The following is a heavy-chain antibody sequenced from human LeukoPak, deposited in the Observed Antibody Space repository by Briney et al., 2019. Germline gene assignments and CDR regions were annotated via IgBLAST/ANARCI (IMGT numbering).Heavy chain of an antibody. V-gene: IGHV3-23*01. CDR2: ISGSGGST. D-gene: IGHD3-22*01. CDR1: GFTFSSYA. Sequence: GGSLRLSCAASGFTFSSYAMSWVRQAPGKGLEWVSAISGSGGSTYYADSVKGRFTISRDISKNTLYLQMNSLRAEDTAVYYCAKPHYYDSSGYDYWGRGTLVTVSS. CDR3: AKPHYYDSSGYDY. J-gene: IGHJ4*02.